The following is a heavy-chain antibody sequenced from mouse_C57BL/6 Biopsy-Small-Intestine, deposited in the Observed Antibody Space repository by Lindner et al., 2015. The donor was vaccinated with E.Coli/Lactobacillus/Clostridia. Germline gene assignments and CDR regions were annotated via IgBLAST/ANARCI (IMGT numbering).Heavy chain of an antibody. Sequence: SVKVSCKASGYRFRDNGVNWVRQAPGHGLEWMGWISGFNGDTRYAQKFQGRITMTTDTSTSTVYMELRSLRADDTAVYYCARGSPFDSSTYYMSFDYWGQGTLVTVST. J-gene: IGHJ4*01. CDR2: ISGFNGDT. D-gene: IGHD1-1*01. CDR3: ARGSPFDSSTYYMSFDY. V-gene: IGHV14-4*02. CDR1: GYRFRDNG.